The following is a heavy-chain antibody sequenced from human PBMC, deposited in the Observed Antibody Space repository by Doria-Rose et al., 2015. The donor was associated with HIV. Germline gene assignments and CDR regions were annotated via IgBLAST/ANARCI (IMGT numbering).Heavy chain of an antibody. Sequence: QITLKESGPVLVKPTETLTLTCTVSGVSLSSPGMGVSWIRQPPGKALEWLANIFADDERSDRTSLKSRLYIARGTSKSQVVLTMTDMDPVDTATYYCARIKGSRWYHEYYFDFWGQGALVIVSA. CDR2: IFADDER. V-gene: IGHV2-26*01. CDR3: ARIKGSRWYHEYYFDF. J-gene: IGHJ4*02. CDR1: GVSLSSPGMG. D-gene: IGHD6-13*01.